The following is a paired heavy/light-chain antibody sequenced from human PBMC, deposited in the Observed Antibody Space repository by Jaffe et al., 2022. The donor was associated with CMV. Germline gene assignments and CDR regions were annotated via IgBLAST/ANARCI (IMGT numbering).Light chain of an antibody. J-gene: IGLJ3*02. V-gene: IGLV3-9*01. CDR3: QVWDSSTAV. Sequence: SYELTQPLSVSVALGQTARITCGGNNIGSKNVHWYQQKPGQAPVLVIYRDSNRPSGIPERFSGSNSGNTATLTISRAQAGDEADYYCQVWDSSTAVFGGGTKLTVL. CDR2: RDS. CDR1: NIGSKN.
Heavy chain of an antibody. Sequence: QVQLQESGPGLVKPSETLSLTCTVSGGSISSYYWSWIRQPPGKGLEWIGYIYYSGSTNYNPSLKSRVTISVDTSKNQFSLKLSSVTAADTAVYYCARDPNYYGSGRYDGYFDYWGQGTLVTVSS. V-gene: IGHV4-59*01. D-gene: IGHD3-10*01. CDR3: ARDPNYYGSGRYDGYFDY. CDR1: GGSISSYY. J-gene: IGHJ4*02. CDR2: IYYSGST.